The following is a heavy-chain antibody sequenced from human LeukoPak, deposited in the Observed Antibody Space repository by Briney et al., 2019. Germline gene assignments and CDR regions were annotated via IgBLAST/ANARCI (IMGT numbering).Heavy chain of an antibody. CDR2: IYTSGST. Sequence: SETLSLTCTVSGCSISSGSYYWSWIRQPAGKGLEWIGRIYTSGSTNYNPSLKSRVTISVDTSKNQFSLKLSSVTAADTAVYYCARERTWNWFDPWGQGTLVTVSS. V-gene: IGHV4-61*02. CDR1: GCSISSGSYY. J-gene: IGHJ5*02. CDR3: ARERTWNWFDP.